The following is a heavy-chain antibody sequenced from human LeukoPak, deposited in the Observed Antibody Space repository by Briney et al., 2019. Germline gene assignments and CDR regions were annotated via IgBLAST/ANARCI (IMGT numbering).Heavy chain of an antibody. V-gene: IGHV1-69*04. CDR1: GGTFSNSA. CDR3: ARAELRYFDWPPGDY. D-gene: IGHD3-9*01. Sequence: SVKVSCKASGGTFSNSALSWVRQAPGQGLEWLGRIIPSVGLIHYAQKLQGRGTISADETTTTAFLELTSLRSDDTAVYYCARAELRYFDWPPGDYWGQGTLVTVSS. J-gene: IGHJ4*02. CDR2: IIPSVGLI.